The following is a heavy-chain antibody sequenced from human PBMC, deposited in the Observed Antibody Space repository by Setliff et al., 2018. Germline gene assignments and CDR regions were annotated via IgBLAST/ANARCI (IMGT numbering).Heavy chain of an antibody. CDR3: ARDPPAGDDY. CDR2: ITHDGSKT. Sequence: PGGSLRLSCAGSGFTFNTYWMTWVRQAPGKGLEWVASITHDGSKTYILDSVKGRFTISRDNTKNSLYLQMNSLRGEDTAVYYCARDPPAGDDYWGQGTLVTV. CDR1: GFTFNTYW. D-gene: IGHD3-10*01. V-gene: IGHV3-7*01. J-gene: IGHJ4*02.